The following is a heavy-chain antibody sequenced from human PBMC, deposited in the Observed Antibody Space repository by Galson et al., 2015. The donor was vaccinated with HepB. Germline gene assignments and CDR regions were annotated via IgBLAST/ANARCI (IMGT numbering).Heavy chain of an antibody. CDR2: IKQDGSEK. CDR1: GFTFSSYW. CDR3: ARQYYGSGTG. J-gene: IGHJ4*02. V-gene: IGHV3-7*01. D-gene: IGHD3-10*01. Sequence: SLRLSCAAPGFTFSSYWMSWVRQAPGKGLEWVANIKQDGSEKYYVDSVKGRFTISRDNAKNSLYLQMNSLRAEDTAVYYCARQYYGSGTGWGQGTLVTVSS.